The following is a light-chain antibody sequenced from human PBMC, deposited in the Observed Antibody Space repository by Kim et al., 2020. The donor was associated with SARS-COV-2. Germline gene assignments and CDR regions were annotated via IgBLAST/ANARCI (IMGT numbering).Light chain of an antibody. CDR1: QGIRND. CDR3: LQDYSYPLT. Sequence: AIQMTQSPSSLSASVGDTVTITCRASQGIRNDVGWYQHKPGEAPKVLIYGTSTLQTGVPSRFSGRGSGTDFTLTISGLQPEDFATYYCLQDYSYPLTFGPGTKVDIK. V-gene: IGKV1-6*01. CDR2: GTS. J-gene: IGKJ3*01.